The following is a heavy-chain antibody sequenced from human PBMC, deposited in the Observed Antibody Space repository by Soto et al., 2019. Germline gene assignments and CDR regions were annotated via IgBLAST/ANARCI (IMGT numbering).Heavy chain of an antibody. J-gene: IGHJ6*01. D-gene: IGHD6-19*01. CDR2: IIPVFGIV. V-gene: IGHV1-69*17. Sequence: QVQLVQSGAEVKKPGSSVKVSCKAYGGNSSNSAISWVRQAPGQGLEWVGGIIPVFGIVKYGQKFRGTVTVTADQVTNTAYMAPGSVRSEDSAVYYCASGRITVVGSRAYYSMDVWVQGTTVTVSS. CDR3: ASGRITVVGSRAYYSMDV. CDR1: GGNSSNSA.